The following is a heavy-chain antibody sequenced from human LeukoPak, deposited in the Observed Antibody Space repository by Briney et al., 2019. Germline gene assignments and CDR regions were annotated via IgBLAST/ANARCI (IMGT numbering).Heavy chain of an antibody. D-gene: IGHD1-26*01. J-gene: IGHJ4*02. CDR2: IYYSGST. CDR3: ARDRSGSYLGEFDY. CDR1: GGSISSYY. Sequence: SETLSLTCTVSGGSISSYYWSWIRQPPGKGLEWIGYIYYSGSTNYNPSLKSRVTISVDTSKNQFSLKLSSVTAADTAVYYCARDRSGSYLGEFDYWGQGTLVTVSS. V-gene: IGHV4-59*01.